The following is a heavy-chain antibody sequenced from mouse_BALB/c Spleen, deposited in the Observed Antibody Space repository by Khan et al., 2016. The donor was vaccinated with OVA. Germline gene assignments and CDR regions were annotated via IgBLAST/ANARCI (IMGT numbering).Heavy chain of an antibody. CDR1: GYTFTTYT. D-gene: IGHD2-14*01. CDR2: IIPSTDYT. CDR3: AKEGAYYRSDGWFAY. V-gene: IGHV1-4*01. Sequence: QVQLKQSGAELARPGASVKMSCKASGYTFTTYTIHWVKQRPGQGLEWIGYIIPSTDYTTYNQKFKDKATLTADKSSSTTYMKLSSLTSDDSAVYYCAKEGAYYRSDGWFAYWGQGTLVTVSA. J-gene: IGHJ3*01.